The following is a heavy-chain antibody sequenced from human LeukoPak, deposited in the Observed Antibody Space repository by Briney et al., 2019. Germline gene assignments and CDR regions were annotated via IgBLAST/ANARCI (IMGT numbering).Heavy chain of an antibody. J-gene: IGHJ4*02. CDR3: AAMTTVTMYSYFFDS. D-gene: IGHD4-17*01. Sequence: SETLSLTRTVSGGSISSSTYYWGWIRQPPGKGLEWIGSIYFSGSTYYNPSLKSRVTISVDTSKNQFSLRLTSVTAADTAIYYCAAMTTVTMYSYFFDSWGQGTLLTVSS. CDR2: IYFSGST. V-gene: IGHV4-39*07. CDR1: GGSISSSTYY.